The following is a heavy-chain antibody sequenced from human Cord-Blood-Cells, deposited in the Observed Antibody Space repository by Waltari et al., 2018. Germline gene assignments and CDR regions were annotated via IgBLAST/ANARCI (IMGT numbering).Heavy chain of an antibody. J-gene: IGHJ4*02. V-gene: IGHV1-8*03. CDR2: MNPNSGNT. Sequence: INWVRQATGQGLEWMGWMNPNSGNTGYAQKFQGRVTITRNTSISTAYMELSSLRSEDTAVYYCARTPYDFWSGYYYYFDYWGQGTLVTVSS. D-gene: IGHD3-3*01. CDR3: ARTPYDFWSGYYYYFDY.